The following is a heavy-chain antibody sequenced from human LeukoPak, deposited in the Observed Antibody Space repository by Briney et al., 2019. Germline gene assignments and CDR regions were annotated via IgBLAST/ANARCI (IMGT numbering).Heavy chain of an antibody. Sequence: SGTLSLTCAVSGGSISSGDWWSWVRQPPGKGLEWIGEIYHSGSTNYNASLKSRVTISADKSKNQFSLSLSSVTAADTAVYCCARATYYDTLTGYYKGLDFWGQGTLVTVSS. CDR3: ARATYYDTLTGYYKGLDF. D-gene: IGHD3-9*01. CDR1: GGSISSGDW. V-gene: IGHV4-4*01. J-gene: IGHJ4*02. CDR2: IYHSGST.